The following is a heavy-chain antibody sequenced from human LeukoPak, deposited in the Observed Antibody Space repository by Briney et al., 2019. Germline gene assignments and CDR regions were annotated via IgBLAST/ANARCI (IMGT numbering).Heavy chain of an antibody. CDR1: GYTFTGYY. D-gene: IGHD2-21*02. CDR3: ARLYCGGDCYSADFDY. Sequence: ASVKVSCKVSGYTFTGYYIHWVRQAPGQGLEWMGWINPTSGGTNYAQKFQGRVTMTRDTSISTAYMELSRLRSDDTAVHYCARLYCGGDCYSADFDYWGQGTLVTVSS. V-gene: IGHV1-2*02. J-gene: IGHJ4*02. CDR2: INPTSGGT.